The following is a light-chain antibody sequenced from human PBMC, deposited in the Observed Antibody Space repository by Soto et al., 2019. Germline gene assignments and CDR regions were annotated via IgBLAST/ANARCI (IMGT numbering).Light chain of an antibody. Sequence: QSALTQPASVSGSPGQSITISCTGTSSDVGAYNYASWYQQHPAKVPKLMIYDVSNRPSGVSDRFSGSKSGNTASLTISGLQAEDEADYYCYSHTSSSTYVFGTGPKVTVL. CDR1: SSDVGAYNY. V-gene: IGLV2-14*01. CDR2: DVS. J-gene: IGLJ1*01. CDR3: YSHTSSSTYV.